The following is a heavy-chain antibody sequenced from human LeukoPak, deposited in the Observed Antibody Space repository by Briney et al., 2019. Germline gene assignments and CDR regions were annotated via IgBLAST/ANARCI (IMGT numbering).Heavy chain of an antibody. V-gene: IGHV3-53*01. D-gene: IGHD1-26*01. CDR3: AIAQTWDGLFES. CDR1: GIAVSGNY. J-gene: IGHJ4*02. Sequence: TGGSLGLSCAASGIAVSGNYMSWVRQTPGKGLEWVSFISINTNTFYADSVRGRFTISRDTSKNTLLLQMNSLRDEDSAIYYCAIAQTWDGLFESWGQGNLVTVSS. CDR2: ISINTNT.